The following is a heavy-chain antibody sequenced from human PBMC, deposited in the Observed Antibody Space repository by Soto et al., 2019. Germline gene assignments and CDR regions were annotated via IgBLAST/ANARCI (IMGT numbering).Heavy chain of an antibody. J-gene: IGHJ4*02. Sequence: QVQLVQTGGGAVLPGRSLSLSCAASGFRFSDYGMHWVRQAPSKGLEWAAVISYDGNNKYYADSVKGRFTISRDNSKNTLYLQMEGLRLEDTAVYYCARGGRSGSSGYYNPSFDSWGQGTLVFVSS. CDR2: ISYDGNNK. D-gene: IGHD3-22*01. V-gene: IGHV3-30*03. CDR1: GFRFSDYG. CDR3: ARGGRSGSSGYYNPSFDS.